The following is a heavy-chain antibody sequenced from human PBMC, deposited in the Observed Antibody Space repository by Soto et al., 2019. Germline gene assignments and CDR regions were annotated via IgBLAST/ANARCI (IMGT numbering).Heavy chain of an antibody. V-gene: IGHV3-30*03. J-gene: IGHJ5*02. CDR2: ISYDGSNK. D-gene: IGHD3-16*01. Sequence: PGGSLRLSCAASGFTFSSYGMHWVRQAPGKGLEWVAVISYDGSNKYYADSVKGRFTISRDNSKNTLYLQMNSLRAEDTAVYYCALGFDPWGQGTLVTVSS. CDR3: ALGFDP. CDR1: GFTFSSYG.